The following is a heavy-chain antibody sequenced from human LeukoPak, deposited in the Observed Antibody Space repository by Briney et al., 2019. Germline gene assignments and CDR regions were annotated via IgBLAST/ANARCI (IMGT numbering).Heavy chain of an antibody. CDR1: GGSFSDYY. CDR3: ARDLYIYDY. D-gene: IGHD4-11*01. CDR2: INHSGST. J-gene: IGHJ4*02. V-gene: IGHV4-34*01. Sequence: SETLSLTCAVYGGSFSDYYWSWIRQPPGKGLEWIGEINHSGSTNYNPSLKSRVTISVDTSKNQFSLKLSSVTAADTAVYYCARDLYIYDYWGQGTLVTVSS.